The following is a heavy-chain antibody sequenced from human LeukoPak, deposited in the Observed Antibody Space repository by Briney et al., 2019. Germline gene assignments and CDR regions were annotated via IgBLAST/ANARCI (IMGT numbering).Heavy chain of an antibody. Sequence: GGSLRLSCAASGFTFSSYGMSWVRQAPGKGLEWVSGINWNGGSTGYADSVRGRFTIFRDNAKDSVYLQMNSLRAEDSAIYYCAREGFYFFDFWGQGTLVTVSS. CDR1: GFTFSSYG. CDR3: AREGFYFFDF. CDR2: INWNGGST. J-gene: IGHJ4*01. V-gene: IGHV3-20*04.